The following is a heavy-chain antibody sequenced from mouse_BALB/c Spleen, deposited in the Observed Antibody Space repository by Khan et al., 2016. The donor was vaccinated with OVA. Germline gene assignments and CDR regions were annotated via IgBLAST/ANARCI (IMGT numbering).Heavy chain of an antibody. Sequence: EVKLLESGPGLVKPSQSLSLTCTVTGYSITSDYAWNWIRQFPGNKLEWMGYISYSGSTAYNPSLKSRISITRVTSKNQVFLQLNSVTTEDTATYYCASRILYYYGSTFEGYYFDYWGQGTTLTVSS. D-gene: IGHD1-1*01. V-gene: IGHV3-2*02. J-gene: IGHJ2*01. CDR1: GYSITSDYA. CDR3: ASRILYYYGSTFEGYYFDY. CDR2: ISYSGST.